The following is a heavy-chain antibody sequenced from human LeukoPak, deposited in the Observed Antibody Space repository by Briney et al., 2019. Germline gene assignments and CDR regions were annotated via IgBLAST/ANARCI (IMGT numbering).Heavy chain of an antibody. CDR1: GGSISSGVYY. D-gene: IGHD3-10*01. CDR2: IYYSGST. J-gene: IGHJ4*02. Sequence: PSETLSLTCTVSGGSISSGVYYWSWIRQHPGKGLEWIGYIYYSGSTDYNPSLKSRVTMSVDTSKNQFSLKLSSVTAADTAVYYCARDGELWVMDYWGQGTLVTVSS. CDR3: ARDGELWVMDY. V-gene: IGHV4-31*03.